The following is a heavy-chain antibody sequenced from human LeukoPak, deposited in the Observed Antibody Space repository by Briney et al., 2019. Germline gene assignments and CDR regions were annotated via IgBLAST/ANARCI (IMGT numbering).Heavy chain of an antibody. V-gene: IGHV4-4*07. CDR1: GGSISNYH. CDR3: ARRGISTGWSFDF. J-gene: IGHJ4*02. D-gene: IGHD2-8*02. Sequence: SETLSLTCTVSGGSISNYHWTWIRQPAGKGLEWIGQIHTSGSTNYNPPLKSRVTMSIDTPEKQVSLTIRSVTAADTAVYYCARRGISTGWSFDFWGLGALVTVSS. CDR2: IHTSGST.